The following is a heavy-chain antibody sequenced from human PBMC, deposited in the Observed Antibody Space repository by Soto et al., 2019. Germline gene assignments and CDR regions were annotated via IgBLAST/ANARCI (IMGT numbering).Heavy chain of an antibody. V-gene: IGHV5-51*01. CDR1: GYSFTSYW. J-gene: IGHJ4*02. Sequence: GESLKISCKGSGYSFTSYWIGWVRQMPGKGLEWMGIIYPGDSDTRYSPSFQGQVTISADKSISTAYLQWSSLKASDTAMYYCARRGYSGSGSYYSFEYWGQGTLVTVSS. CDR3: ARRGYSGSGSYYSFEY. D-gene: IGHD3-10*01. CDR2: IYPGDSDT.